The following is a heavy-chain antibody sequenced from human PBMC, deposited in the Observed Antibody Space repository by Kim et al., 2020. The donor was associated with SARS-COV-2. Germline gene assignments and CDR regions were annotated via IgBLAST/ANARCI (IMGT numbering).Heavy chain of an antibody. V-gene: IGHV3-23*01. Sequence: GGSLRLSCAASGFTFSSYAMSWVRQAPGKGLEWVSAISGSGGSTYYADSVKGRFTISRDNSKNTLYLQMNSLRAEDTAVYYCAKGSDPGGWLRFVGHFDYWGQGTLVTVSS. D-gene: IGHD5-12*01. CDR2: ISGSGGST. CDR1: GFTFSSYA. CDR3: AKGSDPGGWLRFVGHFDY. J-gene: IGHJ4*02.